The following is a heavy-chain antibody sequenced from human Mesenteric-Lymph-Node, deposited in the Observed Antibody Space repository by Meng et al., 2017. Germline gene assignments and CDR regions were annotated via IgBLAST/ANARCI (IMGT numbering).Heavy chain of an antibody. V-gene: IGHV4-34*02. CDR1: GGCFNDYY. CDR3: DTAGYYCARLVHQYFDH. Sequence: VQLPQWGEVCLMPAEAQSTSCAVYGGCFNDYYWICIRQAPGKGLEWIGEITHIRSVYYYKCIKSQVPILLGTVNITTDTTMTTVTVEHTGMSSYDTAGYYCARLVHQYFDHWGQGTLVTVSS. J-gene: IGHJ4*02. D-gene: IGHD3-22*01. CDR2: ITHIRSV.